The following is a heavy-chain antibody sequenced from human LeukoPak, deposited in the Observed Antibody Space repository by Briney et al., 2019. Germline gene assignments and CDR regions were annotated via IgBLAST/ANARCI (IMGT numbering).Heavy chain of an antibody. CDR3: AREFRDYYGSGSYSADDY. CDR2: IIRIFGTA. Sequence: SVKVSCKASGGTFSSYAISWVRQAPGQGLEWMGGIIRIFGTANYAQKFQGRVTITTDESTSTAYMELSSLRSEDTAVYYCAREFRDYYGSGSYSADDYWGQGTLVTVSS. V-gene: IGHV1-69*05. J-gene: IGHJ4*02. D-gene: IGHD3-10*01. CDR1: GGTFSSYA.